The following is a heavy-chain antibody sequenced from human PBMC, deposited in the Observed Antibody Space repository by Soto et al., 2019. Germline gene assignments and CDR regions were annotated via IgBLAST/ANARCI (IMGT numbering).Heavy chain of an antibody. V-gene: IGHV3-30*18. CDR3: AKGGSFDT. CDR1: GFSFSYYG. CDR2: ITHDGYNR. J-gene: IGHJ5*02. Sequence: QVQLVESGGSVVQPGGSRRLSCAASGFSFSYYGLHWVRQAPGKGLEWLALITHDGYNRYYADSVKGRFTIYRDNSKNTIFLQMNSLKSEDTAVYYCAKGGSFDTWGQGTPVTVS.